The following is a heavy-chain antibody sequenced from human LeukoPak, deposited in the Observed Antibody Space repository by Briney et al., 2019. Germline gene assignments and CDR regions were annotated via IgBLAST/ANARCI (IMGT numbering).Heavy chain of an antibody. J-gene: IGHJ4*02. Sequence: GGSLRLSCAASGFTFSSYWMSWVRQAPGKGLEWVANIKQDGSEKYYVDSVKGRFTISRDNSKNTLYLQMNSLRAEDTAVYYCAKDGGVYYDILTGYYDYWGQGTLVTVSS. CDR1: GFTFSSYW. V-gene: IGHV3-7*03. D-gene: IGHD3-9*01. CDR2: IKQDGSEK. CDR3: AKDGGVYYDILTGYYDY.